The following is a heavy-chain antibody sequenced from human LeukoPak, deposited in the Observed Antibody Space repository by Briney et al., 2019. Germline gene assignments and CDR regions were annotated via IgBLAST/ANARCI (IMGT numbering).Heavy chain of an antibody. D-gene: IGHD5-12*01. CDR1: GGSFNGYY. Sequence: SETLSLTCAVYGGSFNGYYWSWIRQPPGKGLEWIGEINHSGSTNYNPSLKSRVTISVDTSKNQFSLKLSSVTAADTAVYYCARGLWLSLGAFDIWGQGTMVTVSS. CDR3: ARGLWLSLGAFDI. V-gene: IGHV4-34*01. CDR2: INHSGST. J-gene: IGHJ3*02.